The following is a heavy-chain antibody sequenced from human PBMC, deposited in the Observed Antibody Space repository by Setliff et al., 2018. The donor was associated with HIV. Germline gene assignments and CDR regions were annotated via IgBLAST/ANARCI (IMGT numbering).Heavy chain of an antibody. CDR1: GFTFSSYW. J-gene: IGHJ4*02. CDR3: ARHDVVRGAIDN. CDR2: MNTDGSST. Sequence: GGVLRLSCAASGFTFSSYWMHWVRQAPGKGLVWVFGMNTDGSSTRYADSVKGRFTISRDNAKNMLYVQMNSLRAEDTAVYYCARHDVVRGAIDNWGQGTLVTVSS. V-gene: IGHV3-74*01. D-gene: IGHD3-10*01.